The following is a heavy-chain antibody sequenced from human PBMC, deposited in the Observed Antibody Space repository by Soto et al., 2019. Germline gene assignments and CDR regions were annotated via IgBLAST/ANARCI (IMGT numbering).Heavy chain of an antibody. V-gene: IGHV3-33*01. D-gene: IGHD3-3*01. CDR3: ARDRNFWSGKETAGMEV. J-gene: IGHJ6*02. Sequence: GGSLRLSCAASGFTFSTYGMYWVRQAPGKGLEWVALIWYDGSSKYYADSVKGRFTISRDNSRNTLYLQMNSLRAEDTAVYYCARDRNFWSGKETAGMEVWGQGSTVTVSS. CDR1: GFTFSTYG. CDR2: IWYDGSSK.